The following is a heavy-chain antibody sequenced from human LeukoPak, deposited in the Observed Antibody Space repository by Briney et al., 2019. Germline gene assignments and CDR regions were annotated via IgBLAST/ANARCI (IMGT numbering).Heavy chain of an antibody. Sequence: ASVKVSCKASGGTFSSYAISWVRQAPGQGLEWMGGIIPIFGTANYAQKFQGRVTITADESTSTAYMELSSLRSEDTAVYYCATYGSGSYYTYYFDYWGQGTLVTVSS. CDR3: ATYGSGSYYTYYFDY. CDR1: GGTFSSYA. V-gene: IGHV1-69*13. CDR2: IIPIFGTA. D-gene: IGHD3-10*01. J-gene: IGHJ4*02.